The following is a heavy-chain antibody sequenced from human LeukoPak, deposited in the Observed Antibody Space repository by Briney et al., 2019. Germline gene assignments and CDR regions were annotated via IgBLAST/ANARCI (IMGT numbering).Heavy chain of an antibody. CDR2: IWYDGSNK. V-gene: IGHV3-33*01. CDR3: ARENRDYGDLCFDY. J-gene: IGHJ4*02. D-gene: IGHD4-17*01. CDR1: GFTFSSYG. Sequence: GGSLRLSCAASGFTFSSYGMHWVRQAPGKGLEWVAVIWYDGSNKYYADSVKGRFTISRDNSKNTLYLQMNSLRAEDTAVYYCARENRDYGDLCFDYWGQGALVTVSS.